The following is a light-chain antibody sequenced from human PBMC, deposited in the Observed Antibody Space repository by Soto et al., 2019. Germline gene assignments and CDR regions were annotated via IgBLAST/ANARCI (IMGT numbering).Light chain of an antibody. Sequence: DIQMTQSPSSLSASVGDRVTITCRGSQSIRSYLNWYQQKPGKAPKLLIYGASSLQSGVPSRFSGNGSGIDFTLTISSLQPEDVASYYCQQSFRTPYTFGQGTKLEIK. CDR2: GAS. V-gene: IGKV1-39*01. CDR3: QQSFRTPYT. J-gene: IGKJ2*01. CDR1: QSIRSY.